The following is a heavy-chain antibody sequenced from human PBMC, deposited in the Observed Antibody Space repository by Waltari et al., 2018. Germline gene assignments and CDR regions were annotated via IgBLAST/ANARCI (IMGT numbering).Heavy chain of an antibody. Sequence: EAQLVESGGGLVQPGGSLRLSCAASGFTFRSYAMSWVRQAPGRVLEWVSAIGGGGAYTYYADSVKGRLTISRDNSKNTLFLQMSSLRAEDTALYYCTKLAAAGHYYHYYMDVWGKGTTVTVSS. D-gene: IGHD6-13*01. J-gene: IGHJ6*03. CDR2: IGGGGAYT. CDR3: TKLAAAGHYYHYYMDV. CDR1: GFTFRSYA. V-gene: IGHV3-23*04.